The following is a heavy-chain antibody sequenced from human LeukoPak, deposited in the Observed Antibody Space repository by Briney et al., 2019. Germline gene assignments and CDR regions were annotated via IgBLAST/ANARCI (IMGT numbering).Heavy chain of an antibody. D-gene: IGHD3-22*01. CDR1: GFTFSSYE. Sequence: GGSLRLSCAASGFTFSSYEMNWVRQAPGKGLEWVSYISSSGSTIYYADSVKGRFTISRDNSKNTLYLQMNSLRAEDTAVYYCANSRIAPLRPFDYWGQGTLVTVSS. V-gene: IGHV3-48*03. CDR3: ANSRIAPLRPFDY. J-gene: IGHJ4*02. CDR2: ISSSGSTI.